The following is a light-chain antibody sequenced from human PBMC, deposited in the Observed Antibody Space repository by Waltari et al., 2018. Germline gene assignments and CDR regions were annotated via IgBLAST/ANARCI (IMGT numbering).Light chain of an antibody. Sequence: EIMLTQSPGTLSLSPGERATLSCKASQSISKYFAWYQQKPGQAPRLLIYHASSRATGIPDRFSGSGSETDFSLTISRLEPEDFAVYYCQHYVRLPATFGQGTNVEIK. CDR1: QSISKY. CDR3: QHYVRLPAT. J-gene: IGKJ1*01. CDR2: HAS. V-gene: IGKV3-20*01.